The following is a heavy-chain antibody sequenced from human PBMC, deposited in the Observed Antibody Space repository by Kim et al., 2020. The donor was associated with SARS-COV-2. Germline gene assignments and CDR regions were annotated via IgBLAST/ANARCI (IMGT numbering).Heavy chain of an antibody. CDR2: IYYSGST. J-gene: IGHJ4*02. D-gene: IGHD3-10*01. Sequence: SETLSLTCTVSGGSISSYYWSWIRQPPGKGLEWIGYIYYSGSTNYNPSLKSRVTISVDTSKNQFSLKLSSVTAADTAVYYCASSPGRLMITSPHFDYWGQGTLVTVSS. CDR3: ASSPGRLMITSPHFDY. V-gene: IGHV4-59*01. CDR1: GGSISSYY.